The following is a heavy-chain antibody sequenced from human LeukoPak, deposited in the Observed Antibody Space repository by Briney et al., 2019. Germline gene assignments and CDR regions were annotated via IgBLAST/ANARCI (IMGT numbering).Heavy chain of an antibody. J-gene: IGHJ6*02. CDR2: MNPDPGST. Sequence: GASVKVSCKASGYTFTSCDIHWVRQATGQGLEWMGWMNPDPGSTGYAQKFQGRATMTRDTSVGTAYMELSSLRSEDTAVYYCARVLGRPSLYYGMDVWGQGTTVTVSS. CDR1: GYTFTSCD. D-gene: IGHD3-16*01. V-gene: IGHV1-8*01. CDR3: ARVLGRPSLYYGMDV.